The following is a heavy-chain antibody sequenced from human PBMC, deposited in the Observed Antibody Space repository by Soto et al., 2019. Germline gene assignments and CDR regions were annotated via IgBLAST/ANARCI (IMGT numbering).Heavy chain of an antibody. CDR1: GDSVTSHY. D-gene: IGHD3-9*01. J-gene: IGHJ4*02. Sequence: PSETLSLTCSFSGDSVTSHYLTWIRQSPGKGLEWIGYMHYTGCSHYNPSLKSRLTLPVDRSKNQFTLKLTSLTAADTAVYYCGRLEGLATISYYFDYWGQGALVTVSS. V-gene: IGHV4-59*02. CDR2: MHYTGCS. CDR3: GRLEGLATISYYFDY.